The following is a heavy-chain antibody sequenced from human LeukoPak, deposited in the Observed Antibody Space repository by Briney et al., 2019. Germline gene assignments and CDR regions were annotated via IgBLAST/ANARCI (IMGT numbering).Heavy chain of an antibody. J-gene: IGHJ3*02. V-gene: IGHV1-8*01. CDR2: MNPNSGNT. Sequence: ASVKVSCKASGYTFTSYDINWVRQATGRGLEWMGWMNPNSGNTGYAQKFQGRVTMTRNTSISTAYMELSSLRSEDTAVYYCTISGYSGSYDAFDIWGQGTMVTVSS. CDR3: TISGYSGSYDAFDI. D-gene: IGHD1-26*01. CDR1: GYTFTSYD.